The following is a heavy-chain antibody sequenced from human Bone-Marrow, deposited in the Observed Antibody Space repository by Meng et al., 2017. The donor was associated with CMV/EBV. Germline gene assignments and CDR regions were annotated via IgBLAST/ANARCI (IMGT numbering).Heavy chain of an antibody. J-gene: IGHJ4*02. CDR1: GFTFSSYA. Sequence: GESLKISCAASGFTFSSYAMSWVRQAPGKGLEWVSAISGSGGSTYYADSVMGRFTISRDNAKKSLYLHMNSLIAEDMAVYYCARDRPQWRYYDFWSGYYTEYYFDYWGQGTLVTVSS. CDR3: ARDRPQWRYYDFWSGYYTEYYFDY. V-gene: IGHV3-23*01. CDR2: ISGSGGST. D-gene: IGHD3-3*01.